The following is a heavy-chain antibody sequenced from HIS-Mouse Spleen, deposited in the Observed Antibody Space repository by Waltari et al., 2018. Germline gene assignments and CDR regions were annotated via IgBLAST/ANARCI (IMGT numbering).Heavy chain of an antibody. CDR3: ARIAEGYSSGWYAFDY. D-gene: IGHD6-19*01. V-gene: IGHV2-70*15. CDR2: IDWDDDK. J-gene: IGHJ4*02. Sequence: QVTLRESGPSLVKPTQTLTLTCTFSGFSLSTSGMCVRWFRQPPGKALEWLARIDWDDDKYYSTSLKTRLTISKDTSKNQVVLTMTNMDPVDTATYYCARIAEGYSSGWYAFDYWGQGTLVTVSS. CDR1: GFSLSTSGMC.